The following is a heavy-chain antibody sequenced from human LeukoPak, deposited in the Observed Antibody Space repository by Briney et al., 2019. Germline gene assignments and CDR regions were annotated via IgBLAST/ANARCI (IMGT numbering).Heavy chain of an antibody. V-gene: IGHV1-69*13. CDR1: GGTFISYA. D-gene: IGHD3-3*01. Sequence: SVKVSCKASGGTFISYAISWVRQAPGQGLEWMGGIIPIFGTANYAQKFQGRVTITADESTSTAYMELSSLRSEDTAVYYCARDNGGVFGVVTPLSYGMDVWGQGTTVTVSS. CDR3: ARDNGGVFGVVTPLSYGMDV. J-gene: IGHJ6*02. CDR2: IIPIFGTA.